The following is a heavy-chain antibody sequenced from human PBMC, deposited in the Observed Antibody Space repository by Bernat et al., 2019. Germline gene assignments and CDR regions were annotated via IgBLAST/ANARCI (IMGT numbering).Heavy chain of an antibody. CDR3: ARSRYSSSWPGDY. V-gene: IGHV3-66*01. CDR2: IYSGGST. Sequence: EVQLVESGGGLVQPGGSLRLSCAASGFTVSSNYMSWVRQAPGKGLEWVSVIYSGGSTYSADSVKGRFTISRDNSKNTLYLQMNSLRAEDTAVYYCARSRYSSSWPGDYWGQGTLVTVSS. D-gene: IGHD6-13*01. CDR1: GFTVSSNY. J-gene: IGHJ4*02.